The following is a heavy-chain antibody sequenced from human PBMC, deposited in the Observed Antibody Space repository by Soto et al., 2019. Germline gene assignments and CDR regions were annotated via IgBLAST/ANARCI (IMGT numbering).Heavy chain of an antibody. J-gene: IGHJ4*02. D-gene: IGHD1-26*01. CDR3: AKSGPTNYFDF. CDR1: GFTFSTFA. Sequence: EVQLVESGGDLIQPGGSLRLSCAASGFTFSTFAMNWVRQAPGKGLEWVSGITGGSGFTFYADSVKGRFTISRDDSGNTLFLQMSSLRAEDTAKYYCAKSGPTNYFDFWGQGTLVTVSS. V-gene: IGHV3-23*04. CDR2: ITGGSGFT.